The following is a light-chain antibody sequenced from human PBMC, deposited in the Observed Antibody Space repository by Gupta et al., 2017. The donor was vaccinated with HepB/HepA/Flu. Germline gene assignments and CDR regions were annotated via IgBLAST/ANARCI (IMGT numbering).Light chain of an antibody. V-gene: IGKV1-9*01. J-gene: IGKJ5*01. CDR1: QGINNF. Sequence: DIQLTQSPSFLSPSTGDRVTITCRASQGINNFLAWYQQKPGKAPILLIYAASTLQSGVPSRFSGSGSGTEFTLTISSLQPEDFATYYCQLLNSYLPVTFGQGTRLEIK. CDR3: QLLNSYLPVT. CDR2: AAS.